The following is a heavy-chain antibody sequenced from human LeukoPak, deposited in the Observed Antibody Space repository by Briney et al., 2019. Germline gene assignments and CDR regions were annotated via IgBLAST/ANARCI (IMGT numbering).Heavy chain of an antibody. D-gene: IGHD3-22*01. Sequence: SVKVSFTPSGGTFSIYAISWVRQAPGQGLEWMGGIIPIFGTANYAQKFQGRVTITSDKSTSTAYMELSSLRSEDTAVYYCARPSDSSGYYWPTGSFDIWGQGTMVTVSS. CDR3: ARPSDSSGYYWPTGSFDI. J-gene: IGHJ3*02. V-gene: IGHV1-69*06. CDR1: GGTFSIYA. CDR2: IIPIFGTA.